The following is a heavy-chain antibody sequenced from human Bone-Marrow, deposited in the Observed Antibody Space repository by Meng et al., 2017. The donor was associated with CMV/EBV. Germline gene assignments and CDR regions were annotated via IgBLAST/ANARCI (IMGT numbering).Heavy chain of an antibody. CDR3: ARVIGRSLLNRPLPFDY. D-gene: IGHD3-22*01. V-gene: IGHV1-2*02. CDR2: INPNSGVT. CDR1: GYTFTDYY. Sequence: ASVKVSCKASGYTFTDYYIHWVRQAPGQGLEWMGWINPNSGVTNYAQKFQGRVTMTRDTSVSTAYMELSRLISDDTAVYYCARVIGRSLLNRPLPFDYWGQGTLVTVSS. J-gene: IGHJ4*02.